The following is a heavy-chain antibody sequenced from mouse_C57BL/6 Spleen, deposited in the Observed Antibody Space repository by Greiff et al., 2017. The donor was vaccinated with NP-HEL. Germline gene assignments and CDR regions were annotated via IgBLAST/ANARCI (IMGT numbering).Heavy chain of an antibody. CDR3: ARENYYYGSSPYYFDY. J-gene: IGHJ2*01. CDR1: GFTFSSYA. CDR2: ISDGGSYT. D-gene: IGHD1-1*01. V-gene: IGHV5-4*01. Sequence: EVKVVESGGGLVKPGGSLKLSCAASGFTFSSYAMSWVRQTPEKRLEWVATISDGGSYTYYPDNVKGRFTISRDNAKNNLYLQMSHLKSEDTAMYYCARENYYYGSSPYYFDYWGQGTTLTVSS.